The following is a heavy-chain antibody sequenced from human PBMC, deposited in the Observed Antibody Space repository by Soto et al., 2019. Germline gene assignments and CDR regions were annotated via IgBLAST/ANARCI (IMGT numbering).Heavy chain of an antibody. CDR3: ARVGLDDSSGYYFDY. J-gene: IGHJ4*02. V-gene: IGHV3-11*05. D-gene: IGHD3-22*01. CDR1: GFTFSDYY. Sequence: GGSLRLSCAASGFTFSDYYMSWIRQAPGKGLEWVSYISSSSSYTNYADSVKGRFTISRDNAKNSLYLQMNSLRAEDTAVYYCARVGLDDSSGYYFDYWGQGTLVTVSS. CDR2: ISSSSSYT.